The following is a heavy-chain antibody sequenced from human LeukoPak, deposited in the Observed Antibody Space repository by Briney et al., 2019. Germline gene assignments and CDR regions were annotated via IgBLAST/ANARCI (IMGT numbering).Heavy chain of an antibody. CDR2: ISYDGINK. J-gene: IGHJ4*02. D-gene: IGHD5-12*01. CDR3: ARSIVATWLVDF. V-gene: IGHV3-30-3*01. Sequence: GGSLRLSCAASGFTFSSYWMHWVRQAPGKGLEWVAVISYDGINKYYADSVKGRFTISRDNSKNTLYLQMSSLRAEDTAVYYCARSIVATWLVDFWGQGTLVTVSS. CDR1: GFTFSSYW.